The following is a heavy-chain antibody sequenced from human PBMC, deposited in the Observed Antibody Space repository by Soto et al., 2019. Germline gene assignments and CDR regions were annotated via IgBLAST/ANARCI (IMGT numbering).Heavy chain of an antibody. D-gene: IGHD3-10*01. CDR2: IYWDDDK. V-gene: IGHV2-5*02. CDR3: AHKGLEYYGSGSYYDY. CDR1: GFSLSTSGVG. Sequence: QITLKESGPTLVKPTQTLTLTCTFSGFSLSTSGVGVGWIRQPPGKALEWLALIYWDDDKRYSPSLKSRLTITKHTSKNQVVLTMTNTDPVDTATYYCAHKGLEYYGSGSYYDYWGQGTLVTVSS. J-gene: IGHJ4*02.